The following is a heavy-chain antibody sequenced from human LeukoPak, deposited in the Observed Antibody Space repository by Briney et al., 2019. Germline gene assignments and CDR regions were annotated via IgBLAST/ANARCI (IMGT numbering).Heavy chain of an antibody. J-gene: IGHJ3*02. D-gene: IGHD3-3*01. Sequence: SVKVSCKASGGTFISYAISWVRQAPGQGLEWMGGIIPIFGTANYAQKFQGRVTITADESTSTAYMELSSLRSEDTAVYYCARERRLIGRHDFWSGYGSDAFDIWGQGTMVTVSS. CDR3: ARERRLIGRHDFWSGYGSDAFDI. V-gene: IGHV1-69*13. CDR1: GGTFISYA. CDR2: IIPIFGTA.